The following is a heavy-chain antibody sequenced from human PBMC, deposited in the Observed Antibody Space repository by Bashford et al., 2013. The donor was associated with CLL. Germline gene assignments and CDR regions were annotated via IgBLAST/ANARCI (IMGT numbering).Heavy chain of an antibody. V-gene: IGHV5-51*01. J-gene: IGHJ6*02. Sequence: KVSCKASGYTFTSYHINWVRQMPGKGLEWMGIIYPGDSDTRYSPSFQGQVTISADKSISTAYLQWSSLKASDTAMYYCARRIPSIAVAGNWMEDYYYYGMDVWGQGTTVTVSS. D-gene: IGHD6-19*01. CDR2: IYPGDSDT. CDR3: ARRIPSIAVAGNWMEDYYYYGMDV. CDR1: GYTFTSYH.